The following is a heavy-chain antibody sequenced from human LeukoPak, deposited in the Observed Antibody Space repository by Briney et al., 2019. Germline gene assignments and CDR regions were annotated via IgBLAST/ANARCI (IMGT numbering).Heavy chain of an antibody. CDR2: INHSGST. CDR3: ARGSGYLRGDY. D-gene: IGHD3-10*01. Sequence: SETLSLTCAVYGGSFSGYYWSWIRQPPGKGLEWIGEINHSGSTNYNPSLKSRVTISVGTSKNQFSLKLSSVTAADTAVYYCARGSGYLRGDYWGQGTLVTVSS. J-gene: IGHJ4*02. CDR1: GGSFSGYY. V-gene: IGHV4-34*01.